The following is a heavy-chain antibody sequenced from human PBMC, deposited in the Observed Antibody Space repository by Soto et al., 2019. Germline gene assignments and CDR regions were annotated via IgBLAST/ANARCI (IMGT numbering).Heavy chain of an antibody. CDR1: GFTFSNYA. D-gene: IGHD4-17*01. Sequence: GGSLRLSCVASGFTFSNYAMNWVRQAPGKGLEWVAVISYDGSNKYYADSVKGRITISRDNSRDTLYLQMNNLRAEDTAMYYCARDLGNNYGSFAYWGQGTLVTVSS. CDR3: ARDLGNNYGSFAY. V-gene: IGHV3-30-3*01. CDR2: ISYDGSNK. J-gene: IGHJ4*02.